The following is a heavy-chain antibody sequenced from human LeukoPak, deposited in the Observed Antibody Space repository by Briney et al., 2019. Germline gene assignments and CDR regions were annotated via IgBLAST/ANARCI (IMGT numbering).Heavy chain of an antibody. CDR3: AREPYDILTGYYSAGPA. D-gene: IGHD3-9*01. CDR2: ISSSSSTI. V-gene: IGHV3-48*04. CDR1: GFTFSSNS. J-gene: IGHJ5*02. Sequence: PGGSLRLSCAASGFTFSSNSMNWVRQAPGKGLEWVSYISSSSSTIYYADSVKGRFTISRDNAKNSLYLQMNSLRAEDTAVYYCAREPYDILTGYYSAGPAWGQGTLVTVSS.